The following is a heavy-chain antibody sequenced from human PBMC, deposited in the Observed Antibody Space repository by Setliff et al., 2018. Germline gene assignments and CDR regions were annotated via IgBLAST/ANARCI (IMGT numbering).Heavy chain of an antibody. CDR1: GGSIDSGGYY. J-gene: IGHJ6*03. V-gene: IGHV4-31*03. CDR2: IYYSGST. Sequence: SETLSLTCTVSGGSIDSGGYYWSWIRQHPGKGLEWIGYIYYSGSTYYNPSLKSRVTISVDTSKNQFSLKLSSVTAADTAVYYCARDRLLVGARYAMDVWGKGTTVTVSS. CDR3: ARDRLLVGARYAMDV. D-gene: IGHD1-26*01.